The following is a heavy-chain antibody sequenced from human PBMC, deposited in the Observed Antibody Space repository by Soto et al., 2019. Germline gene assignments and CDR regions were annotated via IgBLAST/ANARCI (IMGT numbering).Heavy chain of an antibody. J-gene: IGHJ4*02. CDR3: ARQIYDSDTGPNFQYYFDS. V-gene: IGHV5-51*01. Sequence: PGEYLKISCQGSAYTFTNYWIAWVRQRPGKGLEWMGIIYPGDSDTKYNPSFQGQVTISADKSITTVFLQWSSLRASDTAMYYCARQIYDSDTGPNFQYYFDSWGQGTPVTVSS. CDR2: IYPGDSDT. CDR1: AYTFTNYW. D-gene: IGHD3-22*01.